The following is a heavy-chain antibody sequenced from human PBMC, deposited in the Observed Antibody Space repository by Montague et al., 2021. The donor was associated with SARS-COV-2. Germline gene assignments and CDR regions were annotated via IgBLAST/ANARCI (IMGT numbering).Heavy chain of an antibody. J-gene: IGHJ3*02. D-gene: IGHD3-10*01. CDR3: ATSRDVLLWFGELLDAFDI. CDR1: GFTFSSYA. V-gene: IGHV3-23*01. CDR2: TSGSGGST. Sequence: SLRLSCAASGFTFSSYAMSWVRQAPGKGLEWVSATSGSGGSTYYADSVKGRFTISRDNSKNTLYLQMNSLRAEDTAVYYCATSRDVLLWFGELLDAFDIWGQGTMVTVSS.